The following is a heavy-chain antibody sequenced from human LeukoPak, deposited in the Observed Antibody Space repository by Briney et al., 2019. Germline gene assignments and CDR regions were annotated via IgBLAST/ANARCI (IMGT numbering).Heavy chain of an antibody. J-gene: IGHJ4*02. Sequence: SGGSLRLSCTASGFSFSTYAMTWVRQAPAKGLEWISSMSSGSRYIYYADSVRGRFTISRDNTKNSLYLLMNNLRAEDTAIYYCARDRPTGASRVFVVQWGQGTPVTVSS. D-gene: IGHD2-15*01. V-gene: IGHV3-21*06. CDR1: GFSFSTYA. CDR3: ARDRPTGASRVFVVQ. CDR2: MSSGSRYI.